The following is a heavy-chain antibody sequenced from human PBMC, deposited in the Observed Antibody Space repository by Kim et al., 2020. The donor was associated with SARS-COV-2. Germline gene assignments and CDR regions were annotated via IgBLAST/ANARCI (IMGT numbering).Heavy chain of an antibody. CDR2: IYYSGST. Sequence: SETLSLTCTVSGGSISSYYWSWIRQPPGKGLEWIGYIYYSGSTNYNPSLKSRVTISVDTSKNQFSLKLSSVTAADTAVYYCARESINMVRGVIGLLEFDPWGQGTLVTVSS. D-gene: IGHD3-10*01. J-gene: IGHJ5*01. CDR3: ARESINMVRGVIGLLEFDP. CDR1: GGSISSYY. V-gene: IGHV4-59*01.